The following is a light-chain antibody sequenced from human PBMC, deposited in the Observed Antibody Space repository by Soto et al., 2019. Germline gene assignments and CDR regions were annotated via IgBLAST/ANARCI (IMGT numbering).Light chain of an antibody. J-gene: IGKJ5*01. CDR1: QNVEGY. Sequence: ETVLTQSPATLSLSPGERATLSCRASQNVEGYLAWYQQKPGQAPRLLIYDASNRATGIPARFSGSGAGTDFPLTISSLEPEDFAVYYCQQRKYWPPITFGQGTRLESK. CDR2: DAS. CDR3: QQRKYWPPIT. V-gene: IGKV3-11*01.